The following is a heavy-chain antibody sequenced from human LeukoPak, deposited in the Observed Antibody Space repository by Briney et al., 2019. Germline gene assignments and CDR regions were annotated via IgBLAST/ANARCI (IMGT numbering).Heavy chain of an antibody. CDR2: IKEDGTDK. D-gene: IGHD3-3*01. CDR1: GFSFSSLW. CDR3: ARPRSDY. Sequence: GGSLRLSCAPSGFSFSSLWMTGVRQAPGKGPEGVANIKEDGTDKHYADSVKGRFTISRDNAKNALYLQLNSLRVEDRDVYYCARPRSDYWGQGTLVTVSS. V-gene: IGHV3-7*01. J-gene: IGHJ4*02.